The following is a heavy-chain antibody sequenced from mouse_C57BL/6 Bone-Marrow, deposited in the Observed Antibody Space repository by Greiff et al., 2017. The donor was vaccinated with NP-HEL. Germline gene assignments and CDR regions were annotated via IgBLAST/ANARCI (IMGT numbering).Heavy chain of an antibody. Sequence: VQLQQPGAELVMPGASVKLSCKASGYTFTSYWMHWVKQRPGQGLEWIGEIDPSDSYTNYNQKFKGKSTLTVDKSSSTAYMQLSSLTSEDSAVYYCAREVTTVGWYFDVWGTGTTVTVSS. D-gene: IGHD1-1*01. CDR2: IDPSDSYT. J-gene: IGHJ1*03. V-gene: IGHV1-69*01. CDR3: AREVTTVGWYFDV. CDR1: GYTFTSYW.